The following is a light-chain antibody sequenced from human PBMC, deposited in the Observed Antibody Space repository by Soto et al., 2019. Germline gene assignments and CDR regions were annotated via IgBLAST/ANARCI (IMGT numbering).Light chain of an antibody. V-gene: IGKV1-5*03. CDR2: KAS. Sequence: DIQMTQSPSSLSASVGDTVTITCRASQSISARLAWYQQRPGKAPKLLIYKASTLKSGVPSRISGSGSGTELTLTISSLQPDDFATYYCQHYNSYSEAFGQGTKVDIK. CDR3: QHYNSYSEA. CDR1: QSISAR. J-gene: IGKJ1*01.